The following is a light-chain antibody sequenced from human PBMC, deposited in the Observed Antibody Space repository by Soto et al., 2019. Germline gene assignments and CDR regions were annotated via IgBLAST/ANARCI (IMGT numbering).Light chain of an antibody. CDR1: HSDVGSYNL. CDR2: EVS. V-gene: IGLV2-23*02. Sequence: QPALTQPASVSGSPGQSITISCTGTHSDVGSYNLVSWYQQHPGKAPKVIIYEVSERPSGVSDRFSGSKSGNTASLMISGLQAEDEADYYCCSYAGSTTQTYVFGSGTKVTVL. J-gene: IGLJ1*01. CDR3: CSYAGSTTQTYV.